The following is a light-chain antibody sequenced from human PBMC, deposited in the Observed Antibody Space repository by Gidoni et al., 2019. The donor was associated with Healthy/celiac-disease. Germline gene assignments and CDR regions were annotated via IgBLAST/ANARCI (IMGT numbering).Light chain of an antibody. J-gene: IGLJ2*01. Sequence: SYELTQPPSVSVSPGQTASITCSGDKLGDTYACWYQQKPGQSPVLVIYQDSKRPPGIPERFSGSYSGNTATLTISGTQAMDEADYYCQAWDSSIVVFGGGTKLTVL. V-gene: IGLV3-1*01. CDR3: QAWDSSIVV. CDR1: KLGDTY. CDR2: QDS.